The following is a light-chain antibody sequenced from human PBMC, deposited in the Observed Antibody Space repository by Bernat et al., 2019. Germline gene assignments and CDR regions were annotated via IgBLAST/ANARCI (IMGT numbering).Light chain of an antibody. CDR3: NSRDSSGSPWV. V-gene: IGLV3-19*01. Sequence: SSEVTQDPAVSVALGQTVRITCQGDSLRSYYASWYQQKPGQSPVLFMSGENDRPLGIPDRFSVSSSGNTASLTITGAQAEDEADYYCNSRDSSGSPWVFGGGTKLTVL. J-gene: IGLJ3*02. CDR2: GEN. CDR1: SLRSYY.